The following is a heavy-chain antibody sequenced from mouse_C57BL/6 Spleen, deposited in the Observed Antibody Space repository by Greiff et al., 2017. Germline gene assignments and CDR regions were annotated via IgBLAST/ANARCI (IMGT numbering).Heavy chain of an antibody. V-gene: IGHV1-52*01. CDR1: GYTFTSYW. Sequence: QVQLQQPGAELVRPGSSVKLSCKASGYTFTSYWMHWVKQRPIQGLEWIGNIDPSDSETHYNQKFKYKATLTVDKSSSTAYMQLSSLTSEDSAVYYCARRDYYGSSFDYWGQGTTLTVSS. CDR2: IDPSDSET. CDR3: ARRDYYGSSFDY. J-gene: IGHJ2*01. D-gene: IGHD1-1*01.